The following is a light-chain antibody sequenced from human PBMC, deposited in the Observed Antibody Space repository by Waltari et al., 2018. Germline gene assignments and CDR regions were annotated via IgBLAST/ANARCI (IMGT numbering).Light chain of an antibody. J-gene: IGLJ2*01. CDR1: SLRTYY. V-gene: IGLV3-19*01. CDR3: ASRDSSGNHAV. CDR2: GKS. Sequence: SSELTQDPAVSVALGQAVRITCQGDSLRTYYASWYQQKSGQAPVLVIYGKSNRPSGLPDRFSGSSSGNTASLTISGAQAEDEADYYCASRDSSGNHAVFGGGTKLTVL.